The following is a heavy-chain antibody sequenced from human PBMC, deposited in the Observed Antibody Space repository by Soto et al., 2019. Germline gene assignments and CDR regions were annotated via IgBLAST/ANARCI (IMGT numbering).Heavy chain of an antibody. CDR2: IKNDGSEK. D-gene: IGHD6-6*01. Sequence: GGSLRLSCAASGISTSSYWMGWVRQAPGRGLEWVASIKNDGSEKYYMDSLKGRFTISRDNALNSLYLQLNSLKIDDTAVYYCAREVVETSSLWLDPWGQGTLVTVSS. CDR3: AREVVETSSLWLDP. CDR1: GISTSSYW. V-gene: IGHV3-7*03. J-gene: IGHJ5*02.